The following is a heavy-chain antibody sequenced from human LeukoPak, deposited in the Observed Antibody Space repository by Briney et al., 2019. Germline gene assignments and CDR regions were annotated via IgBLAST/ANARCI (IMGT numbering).Heavy chain of an antibody. CDR2: IYWDDGR. D-gene: IGHD2-2*01. J-gene: IGHJ3*01. CDR3: ASKGDKVTSDGFDF. Sequence: SGPTLVKPTQTLTLTCTFSGFSLITGGVAVGWIRQPPGKALEWLAVIYWDDGRRYSPSLKNRLTITKDTSKNQVVLTMTNGDLVDTATYYCASKGDKVTSDGFDFWGQGTMVIVSS. V-gene: IGHV2-5*02. CDR1: GFSLITGGVA.